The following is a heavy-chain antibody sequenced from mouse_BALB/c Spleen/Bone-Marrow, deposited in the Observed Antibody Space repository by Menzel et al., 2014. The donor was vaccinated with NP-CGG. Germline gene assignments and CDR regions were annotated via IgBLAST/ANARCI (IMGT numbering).Heavy chain of an antibody. CDR3: VRAYDYEYYFDY. V-gene: IGHV2-9-2*01. J-gene: IGHJ2*01. CDR1: GFSLTSYD. D-gene: IGHD2-4*01. CDR2: IWTGGGT. Sequence: VMLVESGPGLVAPSQSLSITCTVSGFSLTSYDISWIRQPPGKGLEWLGVIWTGGGTNYNSAFMSRLSISKDNSKSQVFLKMNSLQTDDTATYYCVRAYDYEYYFDYWGQGTTLTVSS.